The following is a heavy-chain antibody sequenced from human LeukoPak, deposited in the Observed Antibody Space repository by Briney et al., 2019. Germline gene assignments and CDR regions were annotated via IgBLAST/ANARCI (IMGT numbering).Heavy chain of an antibody. Sequence: SETLSLTCAVYGGSFSGYYWSWIRQPPGKGLEWIGEINHSGSTNYNPSLESRVTISVDTSKNQFSLKLSSVTAADTAVYYCARGRFPLLYWGQGTLVTVSS. CDR3: ARGRFPLLY. D-gene: IGHD2-15*01. CDR1: GGSFSGYY. V-gene: IGHV4-34*01. CDR2: INHSGST. J-gene: IGHJ4*02.